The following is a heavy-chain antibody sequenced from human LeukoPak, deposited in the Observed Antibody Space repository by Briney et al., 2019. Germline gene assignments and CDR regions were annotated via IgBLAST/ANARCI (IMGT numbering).Heavy chain of an antibody. CDR1: GFTFSDYY. CDR3: TRDLVEYVSGRYHYHGMDF. J-gene: IGHJ6*02. Sequence: GGSLRLSCAASGFTFSDYYMSWIRQAPGKGLEWVSYISSSSSYTNYADSVKGRFTISRDNAKNSLYLQMNSLRAEDTAVYYCTRDLVEYVSGRYHYHGMDFWGQGTTVTVSS. CDR2: ISSSSSYT. V-gene: IGHV3-11*06. D-gene: IGHD3-10*01.